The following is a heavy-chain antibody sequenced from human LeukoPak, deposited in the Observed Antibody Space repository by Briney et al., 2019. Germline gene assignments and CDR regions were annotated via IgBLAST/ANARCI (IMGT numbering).Heavy chain of an antibody. CDR3: SVAGS. D-gene: IGHD2-15*01. Sequence: SETLSLTCTVTVSGDSVSSKSWSWIRQPPGKGLEWIGYIYTSGRTSYKPSLRSRGTISVDTSKNQFSLTLSSVTAADTAVYYCSVAGSWGQGTLVTVSS. CDR2: IYTSGRT. J-gene: IGHJ4*02. V-gene: IGHV4-4*09. CDR1: GDSVSSKS.